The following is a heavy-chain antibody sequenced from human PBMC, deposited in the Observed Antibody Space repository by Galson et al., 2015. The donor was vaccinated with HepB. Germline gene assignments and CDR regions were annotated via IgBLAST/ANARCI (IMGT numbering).Heavy chain of an antibody. Sequence: SVKVSCKASGYTFSAYYIHWVRQAPGQGFEWVGRINPNSGGTNYAQNFQGRVIMTGDTSINTAYMELGRLRSDDTAVYYCATERRLAGVGTTLAYWFDPWGQGTLVTASS. J-gene: IGHJ5*02. D-gene: IGHD6-13*01. CDR1: GYTFSAYY. CDR3: ATERRLAGVGTTLAYWFDP. V-gene: IGHV1-2*06. CDR2: INPNSGGT.